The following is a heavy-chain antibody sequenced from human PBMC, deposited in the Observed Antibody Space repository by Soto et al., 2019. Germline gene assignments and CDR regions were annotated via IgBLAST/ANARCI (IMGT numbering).Heavy chain of an antibody. CDR3: ASGLGGYSYGWPPYYYYYGMDV. Sequence: QVQLVESGGGVVQPGRSLRLSCAASGFTFSSYGMHWVRQAPGKGLEWVAVIWYDGSNKYYADSVKDRFTISRDNSKNTLYLQMNSLRAEDTAVYYCASGLGGYSYGWPPYYYYYGMDVWGQGTTVTVSS. CDR1: GFTFSSYG. V-gene: IGHV3-33*01. J-gene: IGHJ6*02. CDR2: IWYDGSNK. D-gene: IGHD5-18*01.